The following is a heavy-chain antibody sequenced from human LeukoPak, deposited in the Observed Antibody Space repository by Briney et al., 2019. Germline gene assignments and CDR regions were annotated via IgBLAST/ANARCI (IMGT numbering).Heavy chain of an antibody. D-gene: IGHD6-19*01. V-gene: IGHV3-30*18. CDR3: AKIPYSSGWVQNWFDP. CDR1: GFTFSRHG. J-gene: IGHJ5*02. CDR2: ISYDGSNK. Sequence: GRSLRLSCAPSGFTFSRHGMHWVRQAPGKGLEWVAVISYDGSNKNYADSVKGRFTISRDNSKNTLYLQMNSLRAEDTAVYYCAKIPYSSGWVQNWFDPWGQGTLVTVSS.